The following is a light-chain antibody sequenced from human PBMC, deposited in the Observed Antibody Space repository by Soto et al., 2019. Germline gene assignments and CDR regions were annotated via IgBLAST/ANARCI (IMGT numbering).Light chain of an antibody. J-gene: IGKJ5*01. CDR3: HERSNWPPTT. V-gene: IGKV3-11*01. Sequence: EIVLTQSPATLSLSPGERATLSCRASQSVSISLAWYQHKPGQAPRLLIYDASNRATGVPTRFSGSGSGPDFTPNISSIEPEDFSGYYGHERSNWPPTTFGHGTRLDIK. CDR1: QSVSIS. CDR2: DAS.